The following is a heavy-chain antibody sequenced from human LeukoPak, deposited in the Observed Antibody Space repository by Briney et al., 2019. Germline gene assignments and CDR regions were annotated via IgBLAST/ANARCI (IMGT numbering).Heavy chain of an antibody. CDR2: IYYSGST. CDR3: ARGTGTAMAYGDAFDI. J-gene: IGHJ3*02. CDR1: GGSISSYY. V-gene: IGHV4-59*01. D-gene: IGHD5-18*01. Sequence: SETLSLTCTVSGGSISSYYWRWIRQPPGKGLEWIGYIYYSGSTNYNPSLKSRVTISVDTSRNQFSLKLSSVTAADTAVYYCARGTGTAMAYGDAFDIWGQGTMVTVSS.